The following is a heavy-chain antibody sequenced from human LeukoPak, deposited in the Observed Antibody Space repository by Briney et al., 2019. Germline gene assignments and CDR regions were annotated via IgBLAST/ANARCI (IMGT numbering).Heavy chain of an antibody. D-gene: IGHD3-22*01. V-gene: IGHV4-61*02. J-gene: IGHJ5*02. CDR1: GGSISSGSYY. Sequence: SETLSLTCTVSGGSISSGSYYWSWIRQPAGKGLEWIGRTYTSGSTNYNPSLKSRVTISVDTSKNQFSLKLSSVTAADTAVYYCARDRYYYDSSGYYYARFDPWGQGTLVTVSS. CDR3: ARDRYYYDSSGYYYARFDP. CDR2: TYTSGST.